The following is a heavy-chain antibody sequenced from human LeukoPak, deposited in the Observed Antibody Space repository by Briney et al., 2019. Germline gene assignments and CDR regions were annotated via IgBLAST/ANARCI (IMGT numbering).Heavy chain of an antibody. CDR1: GGSFSGYY. CDR2: INHSGST. Sequence: SETLSLTCAVYGGSFSGYYWSWIRQPPGKGLEWIGEINHSGSTNYNPSLKSRVTISVDTSKNQFSLKLSSVTAADTAVYYCAIDSSGYYYGFAFDIWGQGTMVTVSS. CDR3: AIDSSGYYYGFAFDI. D-gene: IGHD3-22*01. J-gene: IGHJ3*02. V-gene: IGHV4-34*01.